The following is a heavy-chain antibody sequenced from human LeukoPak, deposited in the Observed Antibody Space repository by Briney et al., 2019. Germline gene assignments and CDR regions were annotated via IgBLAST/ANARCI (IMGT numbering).Heavy chain of an antibody. V-gene: IGHV4-59*01. CDR2: IYYNGGT. D-gene: IGHD4-23*01. Sequence: SETLCLTCAVSGGSISNYYWSWIRQPPGRGLEWISDIYYNGGTNYNPSPKSGVTISVYTSKNQFSLKLSSVTAADTAVYYCARVSNDYGGNGAFDIWGQGTMVTVSS. J-gene: IGHJ3*02. CDR1: GGSISNYY. CDR3: ARVSNDYGGNGAFDI.